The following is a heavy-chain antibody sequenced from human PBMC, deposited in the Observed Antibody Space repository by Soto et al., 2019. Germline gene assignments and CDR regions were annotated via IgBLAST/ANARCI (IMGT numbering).Heavy chain of an antibody. Sequence: SETLSLTCTVAGGSISSYYWSWIRQPPGKGLEWIGYIYYSGSPNYNPSLKSRVTISVDTSKNQFSLKLSSVTAADTAVYYCGRQMRGDTISNYYYGMDVWGKGTTVTVSS. CDR2: IYYSGSP. CDR3: GRQMRGDTISNYYYGMDV. V-gene: IGHV4-59*01. D-gene: IGHD5-18*01. CDR1: GGSISSYY. J-gene: IGHJ6*04.